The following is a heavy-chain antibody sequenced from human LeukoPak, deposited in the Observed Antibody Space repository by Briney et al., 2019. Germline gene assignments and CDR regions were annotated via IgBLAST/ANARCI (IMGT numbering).Heavy chain of an antibody. J-gene: IGHJ4*02. CDR1: GFTFSTYG. Sequence: GGSLRLSCAASGFTFSTYGMSWVRQAPGKGLEWVSAISGGSTYYADSVKGRFTISRDNSKNTLYLQMNSLRAEDTAVYYCAKDPIGDYWGQGTLVTVSS. V-gene: IGHV3-23*01. CDR3: AKDPIGDY. CDR2: ISGGST.